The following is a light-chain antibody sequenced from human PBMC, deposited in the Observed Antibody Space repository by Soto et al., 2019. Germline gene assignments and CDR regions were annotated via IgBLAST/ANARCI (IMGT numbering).Light chain of an antibody. CDR1: QSINTW. CDR3: QQYQTYSRT. Sequence: DIQMTQCPSTVCASVGDRITITCRASQSINTWVAWYRQRPGEAPQLPIYDGSILSMVAPSRFSGSGSGTDFPLSISRLQHDDFATCYCQQYQTYSRTFGQGTKVE. CDR2: DGS. J-gene: IGKJ1*01. V-gene: IGKV1-5*01.